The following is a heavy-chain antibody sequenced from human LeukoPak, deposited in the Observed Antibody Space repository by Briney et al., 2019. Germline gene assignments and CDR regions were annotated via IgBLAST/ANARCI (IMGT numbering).Heavy chain of an antibody. J-gene: IGHJ4*02. CDR3: ARGVEMATITFDY. Sequence: SETLSLTCTVSGYSISSGYYWGWIRQPPGKGLEWIGTFYRDGSTYYNPSLKSRVTISLDTSKNQFSLTLSSVTAADTAVYYCARGVEMATITFDYWGQGTLVTVSS. CDR2: FYRDGST. CDR1: GYSISSGYY. V-gene: IGHV4-38-2*02. D-gene: IGHD5-24*01.